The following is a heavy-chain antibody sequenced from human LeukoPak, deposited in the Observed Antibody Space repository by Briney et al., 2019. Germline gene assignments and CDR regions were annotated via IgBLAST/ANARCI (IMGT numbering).Heavy chain of an antibody. CDR2: ISSSSSYT. V-gene: IGHV3-11*06. Sequence: GGSLRLSCAASEFTFSDYYMSWIRQAPGKGLEWVSYISSSSSYTNYADSVKGRFTISRDNAKNSLYLQMNSLRAEDTAVYYCTTGTRGEDYWGQGTLVTVSS. CDR1: EFTFSDYY. J-gene: IGHJ4*02. CDR3: TTGTRGEDY. D-gene: IGHD1-1*01.